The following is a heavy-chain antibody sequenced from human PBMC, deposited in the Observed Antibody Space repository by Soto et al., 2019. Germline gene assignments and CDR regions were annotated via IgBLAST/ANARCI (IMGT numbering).Heavy chain of an antibody. D-gene: IGHD4-17*01. J-gene: IGHJ4*02. CDR1: GYTFTSYG. Sequence: GASVKVSCKASGYTFTSYGISWVRQAPGQGLEWMGWISAYNGNTNYAQKLQGRVTMTTDTSTSTAYMELRSLRSDDTAVYYCARDRLWDYGDYGIDYWGQGXLVTVYS. CDR2: ISAYNGNT. V-gene: IGHV1-18*01. CDR3: ARDRLWDYGDYGIDY.